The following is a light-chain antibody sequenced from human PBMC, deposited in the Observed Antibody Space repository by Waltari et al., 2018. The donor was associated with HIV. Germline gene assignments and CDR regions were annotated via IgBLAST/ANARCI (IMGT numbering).Light chain of an antibody. CDR3: CAYAGSYTL. CDR2: DVT. V-gene: IGLV2-11*01. J-gene: IGLJ3*02. Sequence: QSALTQPRSVSGSPGQSVTISCTGTSSGFGGYNYVSWYQQHPNKAPKLMIYDVTKRPSGVPDRFSGSQSGNTASLTISGLQADDEADYYCCAYAGSYTLFGGGTKVTVL. CDR1: SSGFGGYNY.